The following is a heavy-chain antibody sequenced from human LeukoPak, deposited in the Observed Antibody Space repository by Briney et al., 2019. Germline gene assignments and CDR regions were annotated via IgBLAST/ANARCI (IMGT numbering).Heavy chain of an antibody. D-gene: IGHD4-23*01. V-gene: IGHV1-2*02. J-gene: IGHJ6*02. CDR3: ARHGFAGGYSYISCMDV. CDR2: INPHTGGA. Sequence: ASVKLSCKASGYTFTYYAVHWARQAPGEGREWMGWINPHTGGAQYAQKFQGRVTMTKDMSIITVYMQLSSLRSDDTAVYYCARHGFAGGYSYISCMDVWGQGTTVTVSS. CDR1: GYTFTYYA.